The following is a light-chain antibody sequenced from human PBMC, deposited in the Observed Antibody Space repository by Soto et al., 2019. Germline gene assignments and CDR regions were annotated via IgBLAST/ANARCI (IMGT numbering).Light chain of an antibody. CDR2: AAS. CDR3: LQDYDYPYT. J-gene: IGKJ2*01. CDR1: QGIRDD. V-gene: IGKV1-6*01. Sequence: AIQMTQSPSSLSASVGDRVSITCRASQGIRDDLAWYHQKPGKAPKLLIYAASNLQSGDPSRFSGSGSGTDFTLIISGLQPEDFGTYYCLQDYDYPYTFGQGTKLEL.